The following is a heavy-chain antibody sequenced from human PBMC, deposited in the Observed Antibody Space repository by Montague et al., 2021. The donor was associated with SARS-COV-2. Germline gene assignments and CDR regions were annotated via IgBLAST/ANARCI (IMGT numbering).Heavy chain of an antibody. CDR3: ASAKTNCLIANCVNYVDY. V-gene: IGHV4-59*01. J-gene: IGHJ4*02. D-gene: IGHD2-21*01. CDR1: GGSISSNY. CDR2: IYYTWSA. Sequence: SETLSLTCTVSGGSISSNYWNWIRQPPGRGQDWNGHIYYTWSAKYNPSPKSRVSISVYTSRSQFHLNLKPVTAADTAVYYCASAKTNCLIANCVNYVDYWGQGAQVNVSS.